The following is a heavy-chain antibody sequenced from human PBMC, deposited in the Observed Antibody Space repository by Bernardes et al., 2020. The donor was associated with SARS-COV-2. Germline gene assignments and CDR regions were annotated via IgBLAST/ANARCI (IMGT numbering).Heavy chain of an antibody. Sequence: ETLSLTCGVHNGSLSGHFWSWIRQTPGKGLEWIGEINQSGSTKYNPSLKSRVTISVDTSKRQLSLKVTSVTAADTAVYYCARTPTVAGFDYWGQGTLVIVSS. CDR3: ARTPTVAGFDY. V-gene: IGHV4-34*01. CDR1: NGSLSGHF. D-gene: IGHD6-19*01. CDR2: INQSGST. J-gene: IGHJ4*02.